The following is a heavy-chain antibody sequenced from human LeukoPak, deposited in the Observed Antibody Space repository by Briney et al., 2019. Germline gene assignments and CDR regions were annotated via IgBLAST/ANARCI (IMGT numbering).Heavy chain of an antibody. CDR3: ARGVGGYYGMDV. J-gene: IGHJ6*02. Sequence: GGSLRLSCAASGFTFSNYWMNWVRQAPGKGLAWISRINSDGSSTSYADSVKGRFTISRDNAKNTLYLQINSLRVEDTAVFYCARGVGGYYGMDVWGRGTTVTVSS. V-gene: IGHV3-74*01. D-gene: IGHD1-26*01. CDR2: INSDGSST. CDR1: GFTFSNYW.